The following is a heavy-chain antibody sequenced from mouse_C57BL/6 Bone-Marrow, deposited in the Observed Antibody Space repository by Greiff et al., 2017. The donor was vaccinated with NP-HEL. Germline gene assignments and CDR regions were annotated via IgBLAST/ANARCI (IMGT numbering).Heavy chain of an antibody. J-gene: IGHJ1*03. CDR1: GYTFTDYY. CDR3: ARARLLRRYWYFDV. V-gene: IGHV1-19*01. Sequence: VQLQQSGPVLVKPGASVKMSCKASGYTFTDYYMNWVKQSHGKSLEWIGVINPYNGGTSYNQKFKGKATLTVDKSSSTAYMELNSLTSEDSAVYYCARARLLRRYWYFDVWGTGTTVTVSS. D-gene: IGHD1-1*01. CDR2: INPYNGGT.